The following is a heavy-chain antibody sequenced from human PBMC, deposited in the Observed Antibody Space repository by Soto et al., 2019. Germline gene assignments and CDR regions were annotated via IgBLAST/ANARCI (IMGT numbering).Heavy chain of an antibody. CDR2: ISYDGSNK. J-gene: IGHJ4*02. CDR3: ARRNSGGSLPNDY. D-gene: IGHD1-26*01. V-gene: IGHV3-30-3*01. Sequence: QVQLVESGRGVVQPGRSLRLSCAASGCAFGSYAMHWVRQAPGKGLEWVAVISYDGSNKYYADSVKGRFTISRDNSKNTLYLQMNSMRAEDTAVYYCARRNSGGSLPNDYWGQGTLVTVSS. CDR1: GCAFGSYA.